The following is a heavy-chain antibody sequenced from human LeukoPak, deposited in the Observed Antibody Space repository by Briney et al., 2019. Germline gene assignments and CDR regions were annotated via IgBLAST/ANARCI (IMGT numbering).Heavy chain of an antibody. D-gene: IGHD6-6*01. V-gene: IGHV3-21*01. CDR2: ISSSSSYI. J-gene: IGHJ3*02. Sequence: GGSLRLSCAASGFTFSSYSMNWVRQAPGKGLEWVSSISSSSSYIYYADSVKGRFTISRDNAKNSLYLQMNSLRAEDTAVYYCAYSSSSDAFAIWGQGTKVTVSS. CDR3: AYSSSSDAFAI. CDR1: GFTFSSYS.